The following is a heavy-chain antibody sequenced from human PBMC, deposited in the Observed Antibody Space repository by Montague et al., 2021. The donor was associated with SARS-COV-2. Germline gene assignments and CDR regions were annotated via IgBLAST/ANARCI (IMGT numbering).Heavy chain of an antibody. CDR2: IYNSGST. Sequence: LSLMCTVSGGSISRYSWTWIRQPPGKGLEWIGYIYNSGSTNYNPSLTSRVTISVDTSKNQFSLKLSSVAAADTAVYYCARVGRGSSWYEVAFDIWGQGTMVTVSS. CDR1: GGSISRYS. V-gene: IGHV4-59*01. CDR3: ARVGRGSSWYEVAFDI. J-gene: IGHJ3*02. D-gene: IGHD6-13*01.